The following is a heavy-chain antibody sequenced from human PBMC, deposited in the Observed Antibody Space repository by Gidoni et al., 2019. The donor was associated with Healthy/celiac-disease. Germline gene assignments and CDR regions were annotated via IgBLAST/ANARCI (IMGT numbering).Heavy chain of an antibody. CDR1: GFPFSRYS. V-gene: IGHV3-48*01. CDR2: ISSSSSTI. J-gene: IGHJ1*01. CDR3: ARGPPTYFQH. Sequence: EVQLVESGGGLVQPGGSLSLSCAAPGFPFSRYSRNWVRQAPGKGGGGVSYISSSSSTIYYADSVKGRFTISRDNAKNSLYLQMNSLRAEDTAVYYCARGPPTYFQHWGQGTLVTVSS.